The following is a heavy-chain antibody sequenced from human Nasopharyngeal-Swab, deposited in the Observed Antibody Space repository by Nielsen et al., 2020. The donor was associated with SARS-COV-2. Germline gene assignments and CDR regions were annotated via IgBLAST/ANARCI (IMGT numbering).Heavy chain of an antibody. Sequence: ASVKVSCKASGYTFIVYYIYWVRQTPGQGLEWMGRINPNNGVTNYAQKFQGRVAMTRDTSISTAYMEPSRLRSDDTAVYYCARVLATYFDYWGQGTLVTVSS. CDR3: ARVLATYFDY. CDR1: GYTFIVYY. V-gene: IGHV1-2*06. J-gene: IGHJ4*02. D-gene: IGHD2/OR15-2a*01. CDR2: INPNNGVT.